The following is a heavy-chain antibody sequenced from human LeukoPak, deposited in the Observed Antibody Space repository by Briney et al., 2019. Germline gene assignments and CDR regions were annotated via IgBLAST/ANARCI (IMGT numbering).Heavy chain of an antibody. CDR3: AKGAYDSSGSQDY. D-gene: IGHD3-22*01. CDR1: GFTFSSYA. J-gene: IGHJ4*02. CDR2: ISGSGGST. Sequence: GGSLRLSCASSGFTFSSYATSWVRQAPGKGLEWVSAISGSGGSTYYADSVKGRSTISRDNSKNTLYLQMNSLRAEDTAVYYCAKGAYDSSGSQDYWGQGTLVTVSS. V-gene: IGHV3-23*01.